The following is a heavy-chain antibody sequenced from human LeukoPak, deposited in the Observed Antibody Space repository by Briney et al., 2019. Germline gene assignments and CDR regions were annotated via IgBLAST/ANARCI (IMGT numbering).Heavy chain of an antibody. CDR3: AASSIAALSSDY. J-gene: IGHJ4*02. Sequence: ASVKVSCKASGYTFTSYGISWVRQAPGQGLEWMGWISAYNGNTNYAQKLQGRVTMTTDTSTSTAHMELRSLRSDDTAVYYCAASSIAALSSDYWGQGTLVTVSS. V-gene: IGHV1-18*01. D-gene: IGHD6-6*01. CDR1: GYTFTSYG. CDR2: ISAYNGNT.